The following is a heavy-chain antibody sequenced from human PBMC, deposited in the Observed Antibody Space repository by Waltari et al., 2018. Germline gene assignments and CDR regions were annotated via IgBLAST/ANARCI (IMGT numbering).Heavy chain of an antibody. J-gene: IGHJ5*01. Sequence: QVQLQQWGAGLLKPSETLSVTCAVYGGSFSDYFWTWIRQPPGRGLEWIGEIDHSGRTNYNPSFKSLVTLSIDTSKNQFSLNLSSVTAADTAVYYCARLLAPPRPGFWTAFYNGAYGFDSWGQGTLVTVSS. CDR3: ARLLAPPRPGFWTAFYNGAYGFDS. D-gene: IGHD3-3*01. CDR2: IDHSGRT. CDR1: GGSFSDYF. V-gene: IGHV4-34*01.